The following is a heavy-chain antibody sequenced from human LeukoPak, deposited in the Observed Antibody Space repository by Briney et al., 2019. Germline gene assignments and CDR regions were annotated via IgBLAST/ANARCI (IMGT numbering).Heavy chain of an antibody. D-gene: IGHD6-19*01. J-gene: IGHJ3*02. Sequence: PGGSLRLSCAASGFTFSSYGMHWVRQAPGKGLEWVAVLSYDGSNKYYADSVKGRFTISRDNSKNTLYLQMMSLRAEDTAVFYCARAMAGTRNAFDIWGQGTMVTVSS. CDR1: GFTFSSYG. V-gene: IGHV3-30*03. CDR3: ARAMAGTRNAFDI. CDR2: LSYDGSNK.